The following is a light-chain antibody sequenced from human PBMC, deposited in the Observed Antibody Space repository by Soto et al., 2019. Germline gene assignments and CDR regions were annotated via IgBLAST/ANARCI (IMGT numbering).Light chain of an antibody. J-gene: IGKJ4*01. CDR1: QRLTNN. CDR3: QQYNNWPRT. CDR2: GAS. V-gene: IGKV3D-15*01. Sequence: EIVMTQSPATLSVSPGEGVTLSSRASQRLTNNLAWYQQSPGQAPRLLIYGASTRATGIPTRFSGSGTGTEFTLTISSLESEDFAVYYCQQYNNWPRTFGGGTKVEI.